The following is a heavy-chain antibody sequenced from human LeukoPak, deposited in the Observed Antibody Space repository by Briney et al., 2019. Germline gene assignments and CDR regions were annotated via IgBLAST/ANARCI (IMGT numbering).Heavy chain of an antibody. CDR3: ARDGDTAIRGVNFDY. J-gene: IGHJ4*02. CDR2: ISYDGSNK. V-gene: IGHV3-30-3*01. Sequence: GGSLRLSCAASEITFSTYAMHWVRQAPGKGLEWVAVISYDGSNKYHADSVKGRFTVSRDNSKNTLYLQMNSLRAEDTAVYYCARDGDTAIRGVNFDYWGQGTLVTVSS. D-gene: IGHD3-10*01. CDR1: EITFSTYA.